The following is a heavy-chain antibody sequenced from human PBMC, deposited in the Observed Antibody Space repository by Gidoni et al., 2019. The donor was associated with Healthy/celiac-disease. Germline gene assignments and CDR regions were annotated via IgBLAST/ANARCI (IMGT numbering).Heavy chain of an antibody. D-gene: IGHD2-8*02. CDR1: GFTFSSYA. CDR2: ISGSGGST. CDR3: AKRGLVGYFDY. Sequence: EVQLLESGGGLVQRGGSLRLSCAASGFTFSSYAVSWVRPAPGKGLEWVSAISGSGGSTYYADSVKGRFTISRDNSKNTLYLQMNSQRAEDTAVYYCAKRGLVGYFDYWGQGTLVTVSS. J-gene: IGHJ4*02. V-gene: IGHV3-23*01.